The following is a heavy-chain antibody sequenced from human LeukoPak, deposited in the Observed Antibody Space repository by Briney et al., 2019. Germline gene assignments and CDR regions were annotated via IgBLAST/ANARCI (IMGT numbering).Heavy chain of an antibody. CDR2: INSDGSST. Sequence: GGSLRLSCAASGFTFSSYWMHWVRQAPGKGLVWVSRINSDGSSTSYADSVKGQFTISRDNAKNTLYLQMNSLRAEDTAVYYCARDPSIVVVPAAMDYWGQGTLVTVSS. CDR1: GFTFSSYW. J-gene: IGHJ4*02. D-gene: IGHD2-2*01. V-gene: IGHV3-74*01. CDR3: ARDPSIVVVPAAMDY.